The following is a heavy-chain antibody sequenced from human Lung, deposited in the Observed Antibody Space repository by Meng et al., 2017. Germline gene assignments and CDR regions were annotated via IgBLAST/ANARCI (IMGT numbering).Heavy chain of an antibody. Sequence: LQQLGEELLKPSWTLPRTCAVDGRSFGGYYWSWMRQPPGKGLEWIGEINHSGSTNYNPSLKSRVTISVDTSKNQFSLKLSSVTAADTAVYYCARPKQANWYFDLWGRGTLVTVSS. CDR3: ARPKQANWYFDL. V-gene: IGHV4-34*01. D-gene: IGHD1/OR15-1a*01. CDR1: GRSFGGYY. J-gene: IGHJ2*01. CDR2: INHSGST.